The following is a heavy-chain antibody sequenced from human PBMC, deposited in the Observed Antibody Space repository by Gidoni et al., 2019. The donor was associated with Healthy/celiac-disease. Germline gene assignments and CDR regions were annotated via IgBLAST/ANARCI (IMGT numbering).Heavy chain of an antibody. D-gene: IGHD4-17*01. J-gene: IGHJ4*02. CDR1: GGTFSSSA. CDR2: NIPIVGRA. Sequence: QVQLVQSGAEVKKPGSSVKVSCEALGGTFSSSAIRWVRQAPGQGLEWMGRNIPIVGRANDAQKIQGRVTITADKSTSTAYMELSSLRSEGTTVDYCARDPPTVTNYWGQGTLVTVSS. CDR3: ARDPPTVTNY. V-gene: IGHV1-69*09.